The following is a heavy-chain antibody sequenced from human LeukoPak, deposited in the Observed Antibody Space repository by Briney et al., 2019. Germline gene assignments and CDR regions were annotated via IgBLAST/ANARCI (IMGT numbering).Heavy chain of an antibody. CDR1: GGSINTYY. J-gene: IGHJ4*02. CDR2: IYYSGST. D-gene: IGHD6-13*01. V-gene: IGHV4-59*01. Sequence: PSETLSLTCTVSGGSINTYYWSWIRQPPGKGLEWIGYIYYSGSTNYNPSLKSRVTISIDTSKIQFSLKLTSVTAADTAVYYCARVRYSSSWYGRSLFDYWGQGTLVTVSS. CDR3: ARVRYSSSWYGRSLFDY.